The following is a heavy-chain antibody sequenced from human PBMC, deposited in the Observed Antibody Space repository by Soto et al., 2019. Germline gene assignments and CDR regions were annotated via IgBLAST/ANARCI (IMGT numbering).Heavy chain of an antibody. J-gene: IGHJ4*02. CDR3: ARGPAPRGSSGWYGAFDY. D-gene: IGHD6-19*01. V-gene: IGHV4-34*01. CDR2: INHSGST. Sequence: PSETLSLTCAVYGGSFSGYYWSWIRQPPGKGLEWIGEINHSGSTNYNPSLKSRVTISVDTSKNQFSLKLSSVTAADTAVYYCARGPAPRGSSGWYGAFDYWRQGTLVPVSS. CDR1: GGSFSGYY.